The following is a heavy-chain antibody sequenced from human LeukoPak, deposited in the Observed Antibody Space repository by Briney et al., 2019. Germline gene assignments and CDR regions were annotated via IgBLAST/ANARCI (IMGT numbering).Heavy chain of an antibody. D-gene: IGHD6-19*01. CDR3: ARVIYSGWEGELSD. J-gene: IGHJ4*02. V-gene: IGHV3-11*05. Sequence: GGSLRLSCATSGFSFSDYYMSWIRQAPGKGLEWVSYISTGSSYTNYADSVKGRFTISRDNAKNSLYLQMNSLRAEDTAVYYCARVIYSGWEGELSDWGQGTLVTVSS. CDR1: GFSFSDYY. CDR2: ISTGSSYT.